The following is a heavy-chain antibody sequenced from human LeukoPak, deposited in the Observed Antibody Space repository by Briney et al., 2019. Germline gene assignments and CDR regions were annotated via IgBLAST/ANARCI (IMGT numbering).Heavy chain of an antibody. CDR2: IYYSGST. CDR1: GGSISSYY. CDR3: ARTKLRFLEWPYYMDV. J-gene: IGHJ6*03. Sequence: PSETLSLTCTVSGGSISSYYWSWIRQPPGKGLEWIGYIYYSGSTNYNPSLKSRVTISVDTSKNQFSLKLSSVTAADTAVYYCARTKLRFLEWPYYMDVWGKGTTVTVSS. D-gene: IGHD3-3*01. V-gene: IGHV4-59*01.